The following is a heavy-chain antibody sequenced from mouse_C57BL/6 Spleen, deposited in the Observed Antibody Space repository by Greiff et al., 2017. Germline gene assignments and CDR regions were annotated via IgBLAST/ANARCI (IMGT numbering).Heavy chain of an antibody. J-gene: IGHJ3*01. V-gene: IGHV1-72*01. CDR3: ARAHYDYVAWFAY. CDR1: GYTFTSYW. D-gene: IGHD2-4*01. Sequence: QVQLQQPGAELVKPGASVKLSCKASGYTFTSYWMHWVKQRPGRGLEWIGRIDPNSGGTKYNEKFKSKATLTVDQPSSTASMQLSSLPSEYSAVYYFARAHYDYVAWFAYGGQGTLVTVSA. CDR2: IDPNSGGT.